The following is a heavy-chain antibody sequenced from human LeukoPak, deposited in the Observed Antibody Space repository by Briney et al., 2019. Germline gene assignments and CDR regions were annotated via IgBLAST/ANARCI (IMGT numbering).Heavy chain of an antibody. CDR1: GYTFTSYG. J-gene: IGHJ6*02. V-gene: IGHV1-18*01. CDR3: ARESDYGDYYYYGMDV. CDR2: ISAYNGNT. Sequence: GASVNVSCKASGYTFTSYGISWVRQAPGQGLEWMGWISAYNGNTNYAQKLQGRVTMTTDTSTSTAYMELRSLRSDDTAVYYCARESDYGDYYYYGMDVWGQGTTVTVSS. D-gene: IGHD4-17*01.